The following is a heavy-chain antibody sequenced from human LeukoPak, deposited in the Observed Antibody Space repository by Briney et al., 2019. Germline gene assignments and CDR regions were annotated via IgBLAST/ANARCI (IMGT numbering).Heavy chain of an antibody. V-gene: IGHV3-7*03. J-gene: IGHJ4*02. CDR1: GFTFSSYW. D-gene: IGHD6-13*01. CDR3: AREESGYSSSWYRDFGY. CDR2: IMQDGSEK. Sequence: GGSLRLSCAASGFTFSSYWLTWVRQAPGKGLEWVANIMQDGSEKNYVDSVKGRFTISRDNAKNSLYLQMNSLRVEDTAVYYCAREESGYSSSWYRDFGYWGQGTLVTVSS.